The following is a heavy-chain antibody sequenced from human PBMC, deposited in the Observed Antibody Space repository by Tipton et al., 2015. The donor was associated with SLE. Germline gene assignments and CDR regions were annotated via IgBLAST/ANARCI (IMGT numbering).Heavy chain of an antibody. CDR2: ISSSRSTI. V-gene: IGHV3-48*01. Sequence: SLRLSCAASGFTFSSYSMNWVRQAPGKGLEWVSYISSSRSTIYYADSVKGRFTISRDNAKNLLYLQMNSLKAEDTAVYYCAIHLARSPGYWGQGTLITVSS. CDR1: GFTFSSYS. J-gene: IGHJ4*02. CDR3: AIHLARSPGY.